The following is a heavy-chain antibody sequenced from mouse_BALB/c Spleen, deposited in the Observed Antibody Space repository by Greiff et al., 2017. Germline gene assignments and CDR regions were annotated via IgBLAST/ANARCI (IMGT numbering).Heavy chain of an antibody. CDR1: GYSFTGYN. CDR2: IDPYYGGT. CDR3: ARRRRPDYAMDY. J-gene: IGHJ4*01. V-gene: IGHV1-39*01. Sequence: VHVKQSGPELEKPGASVKISCKASGYSFTGYNMNWVKQSNGKSLEWIGNIDPYYGGTSYNQKFKGKATLTVDKSSSTAYMQLKSLTSEDSAVYYCARRRRPDYAMDYWGQGTSVTVSS.